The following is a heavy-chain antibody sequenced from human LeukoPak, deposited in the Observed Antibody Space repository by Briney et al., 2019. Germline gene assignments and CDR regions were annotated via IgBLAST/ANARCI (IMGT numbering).Heavy chain of an antibody. D-gene: IGHD4-11*01. V-gene: IGHV3-23*01. Sequence: PGGSLRLSCAASGFTFSSYAMSWVRQAPGKELEWVSAISGSGGSTYYADSVKGRFTISRDNSKNTLYLQMNSLRAEDTAVYYCAKPPSKFYSNYHFDYWGQGTLVTVSS. CDR2: ISGSGGST. J-gene: IGHJ4*02. CDR1: GFTFSSYA. CDR3: AKPPSKFYSNYHFDY.